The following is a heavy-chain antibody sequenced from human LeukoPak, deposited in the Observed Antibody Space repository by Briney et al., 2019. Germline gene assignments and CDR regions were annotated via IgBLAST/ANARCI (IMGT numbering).Heavy chain of an antibody. CDR1: GGSISSSSFY. D-gene: IGHD6-19*01. CDR3: ARGSGWYFH. V-gene: IGHV4-61*01. J-gene: IGHJ4*02. CDR2: IYYSGST. Sequence: SETLSLTCTVSGGSISSSSFYWSWIRQPPGKGLEWIGYIYYSGSTNYSPSLKSRVTISVDTSKNQFSLKLSSVIAADTAVYYCARGSGWYFHWGQGTLVTVSS.